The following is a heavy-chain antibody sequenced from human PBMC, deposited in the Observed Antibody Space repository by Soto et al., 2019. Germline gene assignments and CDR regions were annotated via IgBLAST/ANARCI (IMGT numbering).Heavy chain of an antibody. Sequence: SETLSLTCTVSGGSISSGDYYWSWIRQHPGKGLEWIGTIYFSGTTYYNPSLKSRVTISVDTSKNQFSLNLSSVTAADTAVYYCARRDRSGFSYWLDTWGQGTLVTVSS. CDR1: GGSISSGDYY. V-gene: IGHV4-31*03. J-gene: IGHJ5*02. CDR2: IYFSGTT. D-gene: IGHD3-22*01. CDR3: ARRDRSGFSYWLDT.